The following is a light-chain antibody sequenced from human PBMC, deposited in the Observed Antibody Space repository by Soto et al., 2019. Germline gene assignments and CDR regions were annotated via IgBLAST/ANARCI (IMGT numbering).Light chain of an antibody. CDR3: QQRNVWPPIT. J-gene: IGKJ5*01. CDR2: DSS. CDR1: QNVRTS. V-gene: IGKV3-11*01. Sequence: ELVLTQSPAALSLTPGERATLSCRASQNVRTSLAWYQQKPGQPPRLXXYDSSNRANGVPARFGGSGSGTDFTLTIDSLEPEDFAVYYCQQRNVWPPITFGQGTRLEIK.